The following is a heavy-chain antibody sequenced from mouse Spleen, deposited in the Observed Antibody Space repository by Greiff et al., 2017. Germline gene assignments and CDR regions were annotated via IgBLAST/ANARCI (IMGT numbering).Heavy chain of an antibody. CDR2: IDPANGNT. D-gene: IGHD4-1*01. J-gene: IGHJ1*01. V-gene: IGHV14-3*01. CDR1: GFNIKNTY. CDR3: ARSRTNWDWYFDV. Sequence: EVMLVESVAELVRPGASVKLSCTASGFNIKNTYMHWVKQRPEQGLEWIGRIDPANGNTKYAPKFQGKATITADTSSNTAYLQLSSLTSEDTAIYYCARSRTNWDWYFDVWGAGTTVTVSS.